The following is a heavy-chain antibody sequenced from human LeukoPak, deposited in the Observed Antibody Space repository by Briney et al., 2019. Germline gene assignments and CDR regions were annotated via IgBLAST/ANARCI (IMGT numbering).Heavy chain of an antibody. J-gene: IGHJ3*02. CDR2: ISWNSGSI. CDR3: ASVPIRGDLRRLYAFDI. V-gene: IGHV3-9*01. Sequence: PGGSLRLSCAASGFTFDDYAMHWVRQAPGKGLEWVSGISWNSGSIGYADSVKGRFTISRDNAKNSLYLQMNSLRAEDTALYYCASVPIRGDLRRLYAFDIWGQGTMVTVSS. CDR1: GFTFDDYA. D-gene: IGHD2-21*01.